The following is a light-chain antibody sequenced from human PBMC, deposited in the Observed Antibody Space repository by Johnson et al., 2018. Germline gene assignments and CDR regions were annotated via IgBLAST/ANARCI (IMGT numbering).Light chain of an antibody. J-gene: IGLJ1*01. CDR1: SSNIGNNY. CDR2: ENN. V-gene: IGLV1-51*02. CDR3: GTWDSRLSAGNV. Sequence: QSVLTQPPSVSAAPGQKVTISCSGSSSNIGNNYVSWYQQLPGTAPKLLIYENNKRPSGIPDRFSGSKSGTSATLGITGLQTGDEADYYCGTWDSRLSAGNVVGTWTKVTGL.